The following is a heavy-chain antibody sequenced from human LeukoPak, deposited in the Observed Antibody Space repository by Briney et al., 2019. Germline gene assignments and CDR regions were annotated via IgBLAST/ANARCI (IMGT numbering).Heavy chain of an antibody. V-gene: IGHV5-51*01. CDR1: GYSFTSYW. J-gene: IGHJ4*02. D-gene: IGHD3-10*01. CDR3: ARENTDYYYGSGSSQSLDY. Sequence: GESLKISCKGSGYSFTSYWIGWVRQMPGKGLEWMGIIYPGDSDTRYSPSFQGQVTISADKSISTAYLQWSSLKASDTAMYYCARENTDYYYGSGSSQSLDYWGQGTLVTVSS. CDR2: IYPGDSDT.